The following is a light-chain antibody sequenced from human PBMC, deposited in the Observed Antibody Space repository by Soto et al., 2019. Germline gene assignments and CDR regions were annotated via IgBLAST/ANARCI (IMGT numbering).Light chain of an antibody. CDR3: CAYAGSSTWV. Sequence: QSVLTQPASVSGSPGQSITISCTGTSSDVGNYNLVSWYQQHPGKAPKLMIYEDNKRPSRVSNRFSGTKSGNTASLTISGLQAEDEAYYYCCAYAGSSTWVFGGGTKLTVL. CDR2: EDN. CDR1: SSDVGNYNL. J-gene: IGLJ3*02. V-gene: IGLV2-23*01.